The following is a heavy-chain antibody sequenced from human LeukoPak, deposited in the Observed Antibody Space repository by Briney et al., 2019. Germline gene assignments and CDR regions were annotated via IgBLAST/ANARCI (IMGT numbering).Heavy chain of an antibody. J-gene: IGHJ4*02. D-gene: IGHD6-19*01. Sequence: GGSLRLSCAASGFTFSSYIMNWVRQAPGKGLEWVSSISSSSSYIYYADSVKGRFTISRDNAKNSLYLQMNSLRAEDTAVYYCARDLSSGWCDYWGQGTLVTVSS. CDR3: ARDLSSGWCDY. CDR2: ISSSSSYI. V-gene: IGHV3-21*01. CDR1: GFTFSSYI.